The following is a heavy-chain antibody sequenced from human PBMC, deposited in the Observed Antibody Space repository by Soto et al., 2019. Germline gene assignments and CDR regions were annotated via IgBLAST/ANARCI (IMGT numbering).Heavy chain of an antibody. CDR2: VDPEDGET. J-gene: IGHJ3*02. D-gene: IGHD5-12*01. CDR1: GYTFTRLS. CDR3: ATEIVATREAFDI. V-gene: IGHV1-24*01. Sequence: GSVKVSCKVSGYTFTRLSMPWVRQAPGKGLEWMGGVDPEDGETIYAQKFQGRVTMTEDTSTDTAYMELSSLRSEDTAVYYCATEIVATREAFDIRGQGTMVTVSS.